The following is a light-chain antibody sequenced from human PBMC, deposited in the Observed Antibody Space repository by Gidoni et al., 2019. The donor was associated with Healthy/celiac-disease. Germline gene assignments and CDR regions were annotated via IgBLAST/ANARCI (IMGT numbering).Light chain of an antibody. CDR1: ALPKQY. Sequence: SHELTQPPSVPVSPGQTARITCSGDALPKQYAYWYQQKPGQAPVLVIYKDSERPSGIPERFSGSSSGTTVTLNISGVQAEDEADYYCQSADSSGTYRVFGGGTKLTVL. CDR3: QSADSSGTYRV. CDR2: KDS. J-gene: IGLJ3*02. V-gene: IGLV3-25*03.